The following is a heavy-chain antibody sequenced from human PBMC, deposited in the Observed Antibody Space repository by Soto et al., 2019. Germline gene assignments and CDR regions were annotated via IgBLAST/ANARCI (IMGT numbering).Heavy chain of an antibody. D-gene: IGHD2-2*01. Sequence: PVGSLRLSCAASGFTFSSYAMSWVRQAPGKGLEWVSAISGSGGSTYYADSVKGRFTISRDNSKNTLYLQMNSLRAEDTAVYYCAKPPGIVVVPAALFDPWGQGTLVTVSS. J-gene: IGHJ5*02. CDR3: AKPPGIVVVPAALFDP. CDR2: ISGSGGST. CDR1: GFTFSSYA. V-gene: IGHV3-23*01.